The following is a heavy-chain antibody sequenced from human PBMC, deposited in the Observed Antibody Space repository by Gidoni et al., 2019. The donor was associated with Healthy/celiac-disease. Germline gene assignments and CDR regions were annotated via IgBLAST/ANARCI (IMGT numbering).Heavy chain of an antibody. J-gene: IGHJ6*02. D-gene: IGHD3-9*01. V-gene: IGHV3-9*01. Sequence: EVQLVESGGGLVQPGRYLRLSCAASGFTFDAYAMHWVRQAPGKGLEWVSGISWNSGSIGYADSVKGRFTISRDNAKNSLYLQMNSLRAEDTALYYCAKDMPGYFDQDYYGMDVWGQGTTVTVSS. CDR3: AKDMPGYFDQDYYGMDV. CDR1: GFTFDAYA. CDR2: ISWNSGSI.